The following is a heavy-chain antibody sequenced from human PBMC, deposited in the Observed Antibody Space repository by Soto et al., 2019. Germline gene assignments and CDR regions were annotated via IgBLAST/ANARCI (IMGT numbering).Heavy chain of an antibody. CDR1: GFTFSSYA. J-gene: IGHJ4*02. CDR3: AKVGIEGSYCSGGSCPYYFDY. D-gene: IGHD2-15*01. CDR2: ISGSGGST. V-gene: IGHV3-23*01. Sequence: GGSLRLSCAASGFTFSSYAMSWVRQAPGKGLEWVSAISGSGGSTYYADSVKGRFTISRDNSKNTLYLQMNSLRAEDTAVYYCAKVGIEGSYCSGGSCPYYFDYWGQGTLVTVSS.